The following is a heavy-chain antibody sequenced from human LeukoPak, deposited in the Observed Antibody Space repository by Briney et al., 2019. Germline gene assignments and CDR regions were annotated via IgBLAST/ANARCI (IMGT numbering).Heavy chain of an antibody. CDR1: GFSFSSYE. D-gene: IGHD6-13*01. V-gene: IGHV3-48*03. CDR3: ARKGGSSSWGYYYYYMDV. J-gene: IGHJ6*03. Sequence: GGSLRLSCVVSGFSFSSYEMNWVRQAPGKGLEWVSYISSSGTTIYYADSVKGRFTISRDNAKNSLYLQMNSLRAEDTAVYYCARKGGSSSWGYYYYYMDVWGKGTTVTVSS. CDR2: ISSSGTTI.